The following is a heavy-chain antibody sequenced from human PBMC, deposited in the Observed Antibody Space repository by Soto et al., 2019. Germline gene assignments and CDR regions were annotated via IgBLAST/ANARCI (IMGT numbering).Heavy chain of an antibody. D-gene: IGHD4-17*01. V-gene: IGHV4-59*01. CDR2: IYYSGST. Sequence: SETLSLTCTVSGGSISSYYWSWIRQPPGKGLEWIGYIYYSGSTNYNPSLKSRVTISVDTSKNQFSLKLSSVTAADTAVYYCARGLGTVTTTGFAYYFDYWGQGTLVTVSS. J-gene: IGHJ4*02. CDR1: GGSISSYY. CDR3: ARGLGTVTTTGFAYYFDY.